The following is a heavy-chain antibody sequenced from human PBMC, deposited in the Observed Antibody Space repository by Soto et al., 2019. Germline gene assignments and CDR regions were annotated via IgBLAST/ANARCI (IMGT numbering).Heavy chain of an antibody. J-gene: IGHJ4*02. V-gene: IGHV4-39*01. CDR1: GGSISSSSYY. CDR3: ARWRYYDSSGYYYFYFDY. D-gene: IGHD3-22*01. CDR2: IYYSGGT. Sequence: PSETLSLTCTVSGGSISSSSYYWGWIRQPPGKGLEWIGSIYYSGGTYYNPSLKSRVTISVDTSKNQFSLKLSSVTAADTAVYYCARWRYYDSSGYYYFYFDYWGQGTLVTVSS.